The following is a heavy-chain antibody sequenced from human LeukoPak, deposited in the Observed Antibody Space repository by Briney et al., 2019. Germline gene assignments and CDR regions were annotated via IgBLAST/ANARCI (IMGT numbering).Heavy chain of an antibody. J-gene: IGHJ4*02. CDR2: IYYSGST. Sequence: SETLSLTCTVSGGSISSSHYYWGRIRQPPGKGLEWIGSIYYSGSTYYNPSLKSRVTISVDTSKNQFSLKLSSVTAADTAVYYCARGPTSDILTGYYPNFDYWGQGTLVTVSS. CDR3: ARGPTSDILTGYYPNFDY. D-gene: IGHD3-9*01. CDR1: GGSISSSHYY. V-gene: IGHV4-39*07.